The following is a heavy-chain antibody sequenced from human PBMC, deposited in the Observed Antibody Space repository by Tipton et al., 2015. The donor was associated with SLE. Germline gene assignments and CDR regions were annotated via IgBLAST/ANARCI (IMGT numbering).Heavy chain of an antibody. J-gene: IGHJ4*02. D-gene: IGHD1-26*01. CDR3: ARGVVGATAYFDY. CDR1: GFTVSSNY. Sequence: GSLRLSCAASGFTVSSNYMSWVRQAPWKGLEWVSVIYSGGSTYYADSVKGRFTISRDNSKNTLYLQINSLRAEDTAVYYCARGVVGATAYFDYWGQGTLVTGSS. V-gene: IGHV3-53*01. CDR2: IYSGGST.